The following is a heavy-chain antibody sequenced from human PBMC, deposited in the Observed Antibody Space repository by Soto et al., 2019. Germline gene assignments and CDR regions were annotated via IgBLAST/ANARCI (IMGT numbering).Heavy chain of an antibody. V-gene: IGHV4-39*01. Sequence: QLQLQESGPGLVKPSETLSLTCTVSGGSISSSSYYWGWIRQPPGKGLEWIGSIYYSGSTYYNPSLKSRVTISVDTSKNQFSLKLSSVTAADTAVYYCARPDEVAAIGYWGQGTLVTVSS. CDR3: ARPDEVAAIGY. J-gene: IGHJ4*02. D-gene: IGHD2-15*01. CDR1: GGSISSSSYY. CDR2: IYYSGST.